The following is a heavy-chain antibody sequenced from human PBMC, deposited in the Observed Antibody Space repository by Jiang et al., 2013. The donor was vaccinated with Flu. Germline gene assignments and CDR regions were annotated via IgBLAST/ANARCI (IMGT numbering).Heavy chain of an antibody. D-gene: IGHD3-3*01. CDR1: GFSLSTSGVG. V-gene: IGHV2-5*01. CDR2: IYWNDDK. J-gene: IGHJ3*02. CDR3: AHSSAKVPGVLPFGVEEDAFDI. Sequence: KPTQTLTLTCTFSGFSLSTSGVGVGWIRQPPGKALEWLALIYWNDDKRYSPSLKSRLTITKDTSKNQVVLTMTNMDPVDTATYYCAHSSAKVPGVLPFGVEEDAFDIWGQGQWSPSLQ.